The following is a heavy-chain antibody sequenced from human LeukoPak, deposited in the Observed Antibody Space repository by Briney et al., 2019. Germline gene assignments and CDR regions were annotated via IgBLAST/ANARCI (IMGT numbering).Heavy chain of an antibody. CDR1: GYTFTSYG. J-gene: IGHJ6*02. V-gene: IGHV1-18*01. CDR3: AREGAVAGTESGGYYYYYGMDV. D-gene: IGHD6-19*01. Sequence: VASVKVSCKASGYTFTSYGISWVRQAPGQGLEWMGWISAYNGNTNYAQKLQGGVTMTTDTSTSTAYMELRSLRSDDTAVYYCAREGAVAGTESGGYYYYYGMDVWGQGTTVAVSS. CDR2: ISAYNGNT.